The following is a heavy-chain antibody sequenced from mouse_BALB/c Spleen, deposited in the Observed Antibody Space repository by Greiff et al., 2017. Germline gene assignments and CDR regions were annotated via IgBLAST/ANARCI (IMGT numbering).Heavy chain of an antibody. CDR1: GYTFTSYW. CDR3: ARGGAAARATIYYAMDY. CDR2: IYPGDGDT. Sequence: QVQLQQSGAELARPGASVKLSCKASGYTFTSYWMQWVKQRPGQGLEWIGAIYPGDGDTRYTQKFKGKATLTADKSSSTAYMQLSSLASEDSAVYYCARGGAAARATIYYAMDYWGQGTSVTVSS. J-gene: IGHJ4*01. V-gene: IGHV1-87*01. D-gene: IGHD3-1*01.